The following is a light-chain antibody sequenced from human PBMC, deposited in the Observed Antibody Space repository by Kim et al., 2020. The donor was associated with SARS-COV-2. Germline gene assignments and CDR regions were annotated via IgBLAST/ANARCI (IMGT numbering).Light chain of an antibody. CDR1: QSVSSN. CDR3: QQYNKGRT. CDR2: GAS. J-gene: IGKJ1*01. V-gene: IGKV3-15*01. Sequence: EIVMTQSPATLSVSPGERATLSCRASQSVSSNLAWYQQKPGQAPRLLIYGASTRATGIPARFSGSGSGTEFTLTISSLQSEDFAVYYCQQYNKGRTFGQGTKVEI.